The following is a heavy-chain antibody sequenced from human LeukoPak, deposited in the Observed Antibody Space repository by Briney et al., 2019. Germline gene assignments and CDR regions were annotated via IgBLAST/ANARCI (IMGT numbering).Heavy chain of an antibody. D-gene: IGHD3-22*01. V-gene: IGHV3-23*01. CDR3: AKWYYYDSSGYYTYDAFDI. CDR2: ISGSGGST. CDR1: GFTFSSYA. Sequence: GGSLRLSCAASGFTFSSYAMSWVRQAPGKGLEWVSAISGSGGSTYYADSVKGRCTISRDNSKNTLYLQMNSLRAEDTAVYYCAKWYYYDSSGYYTYDAFDIWGQGTMVTVSS. J-gene: IGHJ3*02.